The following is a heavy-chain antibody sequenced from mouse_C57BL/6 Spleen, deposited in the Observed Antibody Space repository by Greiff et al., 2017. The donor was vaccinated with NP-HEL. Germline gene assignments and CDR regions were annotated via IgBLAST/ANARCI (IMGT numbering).Heavy chain of an antibody. CDR2: IDPSDSET. V-gene: IGHV1-52*01. J-gene: IGHJ1*03. CDR3: ARRRGNYRDFDV. D-gene: IGHD2-1*01. CDR1: GYTFTSYW. Sequence: QVQLQQPGAELVRPGSSVKLSCKASGYTFTSYWMHWVKQRPIQGLEWIGNIDPSDSETHYNQKFKDKATLTVDKSSSTAYMQLSSLTSEDSAVYCCARRRGNYRDFDVWGTGTTVTVSS.